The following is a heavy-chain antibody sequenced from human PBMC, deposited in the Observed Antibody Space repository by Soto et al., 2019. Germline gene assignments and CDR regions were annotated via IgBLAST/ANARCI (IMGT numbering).Heavy chain of an antibody. J-gene: IGHJ4*02. CDR1: GGSISSTPYY. D-gene: IGHD3-22*01. Sequence: SETLSLTCSGSGGSISSTPYYWGWIRQPPGKWLEWLGTTYYSGTTSYNPSLKSRVIISVDTSNNQFFLKLRSVTAADTAVYYCARHRQYYDTSGYQQRYFDYWGQGTQVTSPQ. CDR3: ARHRQYYDTSGYQQRYFDY. CDR2: TYYSGTT. V-gene: IGHV4-39*01.